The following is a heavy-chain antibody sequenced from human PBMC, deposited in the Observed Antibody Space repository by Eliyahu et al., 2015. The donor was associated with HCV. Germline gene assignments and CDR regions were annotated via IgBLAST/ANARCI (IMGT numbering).Heavy chain of an antibody. J-gene: IGHJ1*01. Sequence: EVQLVESGGGLVQPGGSRXXSCAAXGFTFSTYSMNWXRQAPGKGLEGVSYISSSSSTIYYADSVKGRFTISRDNAKNSLYLQMNSLRDEDTAVYYCARGRGTVTPAEYFQHWGQGTLVTVSS. D-gene: IGHD4-17*01. CDR3: ARGRGTVTPAEYFQH. CDR2: ISSSSSTI. CDR1: GFTFSTYS. V-gene: IGHV3-48*02.